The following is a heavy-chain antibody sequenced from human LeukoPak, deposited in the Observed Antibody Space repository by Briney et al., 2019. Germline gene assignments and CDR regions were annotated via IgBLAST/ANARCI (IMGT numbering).Heavy chain of an antibody. CDR1: GYNFTSYY. J-gene: IGHJ6*02. D-gene: IGHD2-8*01. V-gene: IGHV1-46*01. CDR2: INPSGGST. CDR3: AREDVVLVDAVRYYYYGMDV. Sequence: ASVKVSCKASGYNFTSYYMHWGRHAPGPGLEWMGIINPSGGSTSYAQKFQDRVTMTRDTSTSTVYMELSSLKSEDTAVYYCAREDVVLVDAVRYYYYGMDVWGQGTTVTVSS.